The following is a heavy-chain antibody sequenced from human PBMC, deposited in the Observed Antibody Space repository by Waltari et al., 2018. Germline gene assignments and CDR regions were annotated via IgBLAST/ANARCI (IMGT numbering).Heavy chain of an antibody. V-gene: IGHV3-48*01. J-gene: IGHJ4*02. CDR1: GFTFSSYS. D-gene: IGHD2-15*01. CDR2: ISSSISTM. Sequence: EVQLVESGGGLVQPGGSLRLSCAASGFTFSSYSMNWVRQAPGKGLEWVSYISSSISTMYYADSVKGRFTISRDNAKNSLYLQMNSLRAEDTAVYYCARDPLDCSGGSCYADYWGQGTLVTVSS. CDR3: ARDPLDCSGGSCYADY.